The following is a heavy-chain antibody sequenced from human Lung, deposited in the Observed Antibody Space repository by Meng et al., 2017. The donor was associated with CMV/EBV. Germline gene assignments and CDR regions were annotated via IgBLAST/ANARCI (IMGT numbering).Heavy chain of an antibody. V-gene: IGHV3-48*03. CDR1: GFTFSSYA. D-gene: IGHD2-2*01. Sequence: SCAASGFTFSSYAMSWVRQAPGKGLEWVSFISGSGRTIYYTDSVRGRFTISRDDGKNSLFLQMNSLRVEDTAIYYCGRHRVYCSSLSCALDFWGQGTXVTVDS. CDR3: GRHRVYCSSLSCALDF. CDR2: ISGSGRTI. J-gene: IGHJ4*02.